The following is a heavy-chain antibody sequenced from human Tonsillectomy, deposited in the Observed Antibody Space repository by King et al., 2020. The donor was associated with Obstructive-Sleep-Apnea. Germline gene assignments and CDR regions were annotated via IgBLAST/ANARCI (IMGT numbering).Heavy chain of an antibody. D-gene: IGHD2-21*02. V-gene: IGHV3-30*04. CDR3: VGNSFGDSPLLYGMDV. CDR2: MCEDGNYK. Sequence: VQLVESGGGVVQPGKSLRLSRAASGFTFRNSALHWVRQAPGKGLEWVAAMCEDGNYKYHADSVKGRFTISRDKAKNTLYLQMNSLRTEDTAVYYCVGNSFGDSPLLYGMDVWGQGTTVTVSS. J-gene: IGHJ6*02. CDR1: GFTFRNSA.